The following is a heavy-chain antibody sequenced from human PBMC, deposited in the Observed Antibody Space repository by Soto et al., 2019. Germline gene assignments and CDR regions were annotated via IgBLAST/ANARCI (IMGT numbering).Heavy chain of an antibody. J-gene: IGHJ6*02. Sequence: QVQLQQWGAGLLKPSETLSLTCAVYGGSFSGYYWSWIRQPPGKGLEWIGEINHSGSTNYNPSLKSRVTISVDTSKNQFSLKLSSVTAADTAVYYCARGFTGYSSSWYFSPPFRGMDVWGQGTTVTVSS. CDR1: GGSFSGYY. CDR2: INHSGST. V-gene: IGHV4-34*01. D-gene: IGHD6-13*01. CDR3: ARGFTGYSSSWYFSPPFRGMDV.